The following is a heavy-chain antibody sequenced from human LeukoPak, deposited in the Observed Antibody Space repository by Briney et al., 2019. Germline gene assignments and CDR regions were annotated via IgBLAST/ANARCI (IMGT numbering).Heavy chain of an antibody. CDR1: AFTFSTYG. CDR3: ARGLPSSTRTYNWFDP. J-gene: IGHJ5*02. CDR2: IHYDGGNE. D-gene: IGHD2-2*01. Sequence: GGSLRLSCAASAFTFSTYGMHWVRQAPGKGLEWVAFIHYDGGNEYNGDSVKGRFTIPRDNSKNTLYLQMNSLRPEDTAVYYCARGLPSSTRTYNWFDPWGPGTLVTVSS. V-gene: IGHV3-30*02.